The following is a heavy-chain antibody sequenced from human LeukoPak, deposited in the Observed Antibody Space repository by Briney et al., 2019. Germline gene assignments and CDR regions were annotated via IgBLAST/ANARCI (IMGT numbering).Heavy chain of an antibody. CDR1: GFTFSSYA. Sequence: GGSLRLSCAASGFTFSSYAMSWGRQAPGKGLEWVSAISGSGGSTYYADSVKGRFTISRDNSKNTLYLQMNSLRAEDTAVHYCTKDVSYGDYDFYWGQGTLVTVSS. J-gene: IGHJ4*02. V-gene: IGHV3-23*01. D-gene: IGHD4-17*01. CDR2: ISGSGGST. CDR3: TKDVSYGDYDFY.